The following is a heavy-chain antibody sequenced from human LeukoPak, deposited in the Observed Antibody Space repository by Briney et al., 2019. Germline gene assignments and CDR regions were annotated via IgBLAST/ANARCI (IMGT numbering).Heavy chain of an antibody. J-gene: IGHJ3*02. V-gene: IGHV3-53*01. CDR1: GFTVSSNY. Sequence: GGSLRLSCAASGFTVSSNYMSWVRRAPGKGLEWVSVIYSGGSTYYADSVKGRFTISRDNSKNTLYLQMNSLRAEDTAVYYCASSYDFWSGYRHDDAFDIWGQGTMVTVSS. CDR3: ASSYDFWSGYRHDDAFDI. D-gene: IGHD3-3*01. CDR2: IYSGGST.